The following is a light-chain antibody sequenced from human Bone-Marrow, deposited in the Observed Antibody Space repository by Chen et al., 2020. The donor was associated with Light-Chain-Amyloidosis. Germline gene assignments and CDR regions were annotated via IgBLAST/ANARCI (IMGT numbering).Light chain of an antibody. Sequence: QSALTQPASVSGSPGQSITISCTGTSSDVGHYNYVSWYQQHPGKAPKILINDVSNRPSGVSNRFSGSKSGNTASLAISGLQAEDEADYYCCSYAGLYTLVFGGGTKLSVV. V-gene: IGLV2-14*03. CDR3: CSYAGLYTLV. CDR2: DVS. J-gene: IGLJ2*01. CDR1: SSDVGHYNY.